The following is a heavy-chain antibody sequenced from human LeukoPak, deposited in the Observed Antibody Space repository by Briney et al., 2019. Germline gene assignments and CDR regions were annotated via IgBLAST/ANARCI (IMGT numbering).Heavy chain of an antibody. Sequence: GGSLRLSCAASGFTFSNAWINWVRQAPGKGLEWVAVISYDGSNKYYADSVKGRFTISRDNSKNTLFLQMNSLRTEDTAVYYCARDLHRLAMAGHFDYWGQGTLVTVSS. J-gene: IGHJ4*02. D-gene: IGHD6-19*01. CDR3: ARDLHRLAMAGHFDY. V-gene: IGHV3-30-3*01. CDR2: ISYDGSNK. CDR1: GFTFSNAW.